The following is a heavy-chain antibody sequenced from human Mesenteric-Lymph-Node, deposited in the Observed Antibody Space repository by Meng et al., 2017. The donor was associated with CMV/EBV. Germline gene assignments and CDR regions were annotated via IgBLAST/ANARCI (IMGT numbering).Heavy chain of an antibody. J-gene: IGHJ4*02. V-gene: IGHV3-30*02. Sequence: GGSLRLSCAASGFIFSSYGMHWVRQAPGKGLDWVAFIRTDGSSKYYRDSGKGRFTISRNNSRNTLYLQMNSLRAEDTAVYFCGKVVRDGELGDYWGQGTLVTVSS. CDR1: GFIFSSYG. D-gene: IGHD1-26*01. CDR3: GKVVRDGELGDY. CDR2: IRTDGSSK.